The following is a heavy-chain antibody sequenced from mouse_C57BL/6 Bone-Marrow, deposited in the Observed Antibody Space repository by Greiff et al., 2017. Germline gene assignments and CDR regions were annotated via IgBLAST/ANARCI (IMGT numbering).Heavy chain of an antibody. D-gene: IGHD1-1*01. V-gene: IGHV1-15*01. CDR2: IDPETGGT. J-gene: IGHJ2*01. Sequence: QVQLQQSGAELVRPGASVTLSCKASGYTFTDYEMHWVKQTPVHGLEWIGAIDPETGGTAYNQKFKGKAILTADKSSSTAYMELRSLTSEDSAVYYCTEIYYSGYYWGQGTTLPVSS. CDR3: TEIYYSGYY. CDR1: GYTFTDYE.